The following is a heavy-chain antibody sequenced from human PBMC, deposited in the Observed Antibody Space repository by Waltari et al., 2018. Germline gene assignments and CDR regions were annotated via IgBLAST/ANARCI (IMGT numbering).Heavy chain of an antibody. CDR1: GFSFSTFG. J-gene: IGHJ5*02. Sequence: QVSLVESGGGVVRPGGSLRLACTASGFSFSTFGIHWIRQAPGKGLEWVAYVRYDGNSQEYADSVKGRFTISRDNSKNTLYLQMNSLTLEDTALYFCAKGLGTVTDLWGQGTVVTVSS. CDR2: VRYDGNSQ. CDR3: AKGLGTVTDL. D-gene: IGHD1-1*01. V-gene: IGHV3-30*02.